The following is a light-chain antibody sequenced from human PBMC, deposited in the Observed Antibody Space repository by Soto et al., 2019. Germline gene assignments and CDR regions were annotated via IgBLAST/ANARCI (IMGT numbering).Light chain of an antibody. J-gene: IGKJ2*01. Sequence: EIVMTQSPATLSVSPGERATLYCTASQRISSNLAWYQQKPVQPPRLLIYGASTRASGIPARCIGSGSGTEFTLTISGLQSEDFALYYCQQYNIWPPYTFGQGTKLEIK. CDR3: QQYNIWPPYT. CDR2: GAS. CDR1: QRISSN. V-gene: IGKV3-15*01.